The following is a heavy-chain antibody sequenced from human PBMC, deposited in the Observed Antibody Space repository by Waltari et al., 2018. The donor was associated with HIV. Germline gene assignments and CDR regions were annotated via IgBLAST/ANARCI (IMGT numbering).Heavy chain of an antibody. V-gene: IGHV4-61*02. CDR2: VYTNGRT. CDR1: GGSISSGYYY. D-gene: IGHD3-10*01. J-gene: IGHJ2*01. CDR3: ARALDYYESGSFPWWFFDL. Sequence: QVQLRESGPGLVKPSQTLSLTCTVSGGSISSGYYYWSWIRQPAGKGLEWIGRVYTNGRTNNNPSLKGRVTISVDTSKNQFSLKLSSVTAADTAVYYCARALDYYESGSFPWWFFDLWGRGTLVTVTS.